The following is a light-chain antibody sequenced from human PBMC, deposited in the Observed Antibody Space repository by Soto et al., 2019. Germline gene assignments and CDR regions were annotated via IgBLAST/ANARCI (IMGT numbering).Light chain of an antibody. J-gene: IGLJ3*02. CDR2: DVS. Sequence: QSALTQPASVSGSPGQSITISCTGTSSDIGGYNYVSWFQQHPGKDPKLMIYDVSNRPSGVSDRFSGSKSGNTASLTISGLQAEDEADYYCSSHTSRSTWVFGGVTKLTVL. V-gene: IGLV2-14*01. CDR3: SSHTSRSTWV. CDR1: SSDIGGYNY.